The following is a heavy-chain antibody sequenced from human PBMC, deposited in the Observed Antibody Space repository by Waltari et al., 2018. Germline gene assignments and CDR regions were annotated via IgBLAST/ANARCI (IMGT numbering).Heavy chain of an antibody. J-gene: IGHJ6*02. CDR3: VTQQCADSTCAGFYGMDV. D-gene: IGHD3-22*01. V-gene: IGHV3-23*01. Sequence: EVQLLESGGGLVQPGESLRLSCEASGFTFNSYAMSWVRQAPGKGLEWVSLIRGGAGGTYYADSVKGRFTISRDNSKNMVYLQMNGLRAEDTAVFYCVTQQCADSTCAGFYGMDVWGQGTTVTVSS. CDR2: IRGGAGGT. CDR1: GFTFNSYA.